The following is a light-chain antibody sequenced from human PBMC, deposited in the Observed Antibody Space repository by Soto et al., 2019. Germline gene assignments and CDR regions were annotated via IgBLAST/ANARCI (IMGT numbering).Light chain of an antibody. CDR2: ATS. CDR1: QRIGSY. Sequence: DIQMTQCPSSLSASVGDRVAITGRASQRIGSYLNWYQQKPGKAPKLLIYATSSLQSGVPSRFSGSGSGPDFTLTITSLQPEDFATYYCQQSYVTPRTFGQGTKVDI. CDR3: QQSYVTPRT. V-gene: IGKV1-39*01. J-gene: IGKJ1*01.